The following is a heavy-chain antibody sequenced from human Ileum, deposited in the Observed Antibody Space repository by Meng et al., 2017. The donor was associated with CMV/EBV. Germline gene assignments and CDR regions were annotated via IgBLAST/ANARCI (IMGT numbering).Heavy chain of an antibody. J-gene: IGHJ4*02. CDR1: VGDWSDYN. CDR3: ARNRMHMAALGTRAYYFDS. V-gene: IGHV4-34*02. Sequence: VETQQGGEGRLKHSATLSRTCAVCVGDWSDYNWTWTRQSPGKGLEWIGEVNHTGGTNYNTYLKSRVSISVDTSKNKFTLKLTSVTAANTGVFYCARNRMHMAALGTRAYYFDSWGLGTLVTVSS. CDR2: VNHTGGT. D-gene: IGHD1-1*01.